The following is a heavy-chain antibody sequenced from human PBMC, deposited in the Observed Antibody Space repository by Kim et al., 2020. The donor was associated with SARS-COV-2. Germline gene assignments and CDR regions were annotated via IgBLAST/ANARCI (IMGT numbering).Heavy chain of an antibody. V-gene: IGHV4-31*03. Sequence: SETLSLTCTVSGGSISSGGYYWSWIRQHPGKGLEWIGYIYYSGSTYYNPSLKSRVTISVDTSKNQFSLKLSSVTAADTAVYYCARFHYYGSGDDYWGQGTLVTVSS. CDR1: GGSISSGGYY. D-gene: IGHD3-10*01. CDR2: IYYSGST. J-gene: IGHJ4*02. CDR3: ARFHYYGSGDDY.